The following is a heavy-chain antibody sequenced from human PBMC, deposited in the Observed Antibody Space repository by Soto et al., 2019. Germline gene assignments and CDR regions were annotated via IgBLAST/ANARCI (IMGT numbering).Heavy chain of an antibody. CDR1: GFTFSSYA. V-gene: IGHV3-23*01. Sequence: GGSLRLSCAASGFTFSSYAMSWVRQAPGKGLEWVSAISGSGGSTYYADSVKGRFTISRDNSKNTLYLQMNSLRAEDTAVYYCAKSSYGSGSYSAVDYWGQGTLVTVSS. CDR2: ISGSGGST. CDR3: AKSSYGSGSYSAVDY. J-gene: IGHJ4*02. D-gene: IGHD3-10*01.